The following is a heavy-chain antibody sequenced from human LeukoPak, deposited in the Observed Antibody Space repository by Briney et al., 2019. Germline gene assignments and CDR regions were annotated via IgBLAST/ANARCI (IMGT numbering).Heavy chain of an antibody. D-gene: IGHD2-8*01. CDR1: GGTFSSYA. CDR2: INPSGGST. Sequence: ASVKVSCKASGGTFSSYAISWVRQAPGQGLEWMGIINPSGGSTSYAQKFQGRVTMTRDTSTSTVYMELSSLRSEDTAVYYCARGTNVDYWGQGTLVTVSS. CDR3: ARGTNVDY. J-gene: IGHJ4*02. V-gene: IGHV1-46*01.